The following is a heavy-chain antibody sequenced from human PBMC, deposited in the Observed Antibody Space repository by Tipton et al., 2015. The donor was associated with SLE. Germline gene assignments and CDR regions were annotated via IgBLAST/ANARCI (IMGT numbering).Heavy chain of an antibody. CDR1: GFTFFNYA. D-gene: IGHD3-22*01. CDR2: ITGSGDST. V-gene: IGHV3-23*01. Sequence: SLRLSCVASGFTFFNYAMAWVRQAPGKGLQWVATITGSGDSTCYTDSVRGRFNISGDSSKNTLFLQMNSLRAEDTAVYYCAKDLWDYYESSGPPGYWGQGTLVTVSS. J-gene: IGHJ4*02. CDR3: AKDLWDYYESSGPPGY.